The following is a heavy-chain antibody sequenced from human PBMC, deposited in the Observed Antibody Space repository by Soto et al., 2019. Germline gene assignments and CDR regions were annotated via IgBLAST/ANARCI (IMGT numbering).Heavy chain of an antibody. CDR2: IYHSGSP. J-gene: IGHJ5*02. CDR3: ARWAGGYSGYVDL. V-gene: IGHV4-31*03. CDR1: GGSISSGSYY. D-gene: IGHD5-12*01. Sequence: PSETLSLTCTVSGGSISSGSYYWSWIRQFPGKGLEWIGFIYHSGSPSYNPSLKTRFTISVDTPQNQISLRLSSATGADTAVYYCARWAGGYSGYVDLCGPGTLVTVSS.